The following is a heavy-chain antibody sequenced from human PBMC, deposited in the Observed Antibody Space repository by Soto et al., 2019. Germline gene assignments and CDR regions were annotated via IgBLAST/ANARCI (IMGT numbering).Heavy chain of an antibody. V-gene: IGHV4-59*08. CDR1: GGSISSYY. D-gene: IGHD5-18*01. J-gene: IGHJ4*02. Sequence: ETLSLTCTVSGGSISSYYWSWIRQPPGKGLEWIGYIYYSGSTNYNPSLKSRVTISVDTSKNQFSLKLSSVTAADTAVYYCARHGYSYGYWDYWGQGTLVTVSS. CDR3: ARHGYSYGYWDY. CDR2: IYYSGST.